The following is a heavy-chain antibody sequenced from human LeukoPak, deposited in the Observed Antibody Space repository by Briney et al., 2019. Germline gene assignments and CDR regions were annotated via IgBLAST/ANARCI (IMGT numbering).Heavy chain of an antibody. D-gene: IGHD6-13*01. CDR3: ARSREQLPYYYYMDV. J-gene: IGHJ6*03. CDR2: ISSSSSYI. V-gene: IGHV3-21*01. Sequence: GGSLRLSCAASGFTFSSYSMNWVRQAPGKGLEWVSSISSSSSYIYYADSVKGRFTISRDNAKNSLYLQMNSLRAEDTAVYYCARSREQLPYYYYMDVWGKGTTVTVSS. CDR1: GFTFSSYS.